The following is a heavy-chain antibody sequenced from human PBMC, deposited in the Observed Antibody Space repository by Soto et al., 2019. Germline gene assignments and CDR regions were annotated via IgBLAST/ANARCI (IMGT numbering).Heavy chain of an antibody. CDR2: IKREADGRAT. V-gene: IGHV3-15*07. Sequence: EVQLVESGGGLVKPGESLRLSCSASGVTFSNAWMHWVRQAPGKGLEWVGRIKREADGRATDYAAPAKGRFTISRDDSENTLFLRMNSLKTEDTAVYYCMTDEFPIRGADYWGRGTLVTVSS. D-gene: IGHD3-10*01. CDR1: GVTFSNAW. CDR3: MTDEFPIRGADY. J-gene: IGHJ4*02.